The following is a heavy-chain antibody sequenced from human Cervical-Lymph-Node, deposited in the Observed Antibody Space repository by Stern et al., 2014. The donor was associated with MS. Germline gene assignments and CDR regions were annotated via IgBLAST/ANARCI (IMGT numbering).Heavy chain of an antibody. V-gene: IGHV3-23*04. D-gene: IGHD6-19*01. CDR3: AKGKTVTGSGYGVDV. CDR1: GFIFSDYA. Sequence: EVQLVESGGGLVKPGGFLRLSCAASGFIFSDYAMTWVRQAPGKGLEWVSSITGSGGNTFYAGSVKGRFTISRDSSKNTLYLQMTSLTAEDTAMYHCAKGKTVTGSGYGVDVWGLGTMVAVS. J-gene: IGHJ6*02. CDR2: ITGSGGNT.